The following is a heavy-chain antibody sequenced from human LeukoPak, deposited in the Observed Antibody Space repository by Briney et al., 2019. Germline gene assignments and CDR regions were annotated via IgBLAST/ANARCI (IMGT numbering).Heavy chain of an antibody. CDR2: INQDGSVK. J-gene: IGHJ4*02. Sequence: GGSLRLSCAASRFTFSNYWMSWVRQAPGEGLEWVANINQDGSVKYYVDSIKGRFTISRDNAKNSVFLQMNSLRADDTAVYYCARIGYSSSSLDYWGQGTLVTVSS. CDR3: ARIGYSSSSLDY. CDR1: RFTFSNYW. D-gene: IGHD6-6*01. V-gene: IGHV3-7*01.